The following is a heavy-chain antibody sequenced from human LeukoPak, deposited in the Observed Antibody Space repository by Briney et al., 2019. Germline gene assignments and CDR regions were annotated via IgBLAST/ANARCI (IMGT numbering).Heavy chain of an antibody. Sequence: SVKVSCKASGGTFSSYAISWVLQAPGQGLEWMGGIIPIFGTANYAQKFQGRVTITTDESTSTAYMELSSLRSEDTAVYYCARESKRTVICGGDCYSNSFDYWGQGTLVTVSS. D-gene: IGHD2-21*02. V-gene: IGHV1-69*05. CDR3: ARESKRTVICGGDCYSNSFDY. J-gene: IGHJ4*02. CDR1: GGTFSSYA. CDR2: IIPIFGTA.